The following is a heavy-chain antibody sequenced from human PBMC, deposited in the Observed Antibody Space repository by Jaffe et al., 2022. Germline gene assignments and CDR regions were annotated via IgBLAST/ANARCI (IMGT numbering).Heavy chain of an antibody. Sequence: QVQLVQSGAEVKKPGASVKVSCKASGYTFTGYYMHWVRQAPGQGLEWMGWINPNSGGTNYAQKFQGRVTMTRDTSISTAYMELSRLRSDDTAVYYCAREDFSSSWYKDAQNDAFDIWGQGTMVTVSS. CDR1: GYTFTGYY. V-gene: IGHV1-2*02. CDR3: AREDFSSSWYKDAQNDAFDI. J-gene: IGHJ3*02. D-gene: IGHD6-13*01. CDR2: INPNSGGT.